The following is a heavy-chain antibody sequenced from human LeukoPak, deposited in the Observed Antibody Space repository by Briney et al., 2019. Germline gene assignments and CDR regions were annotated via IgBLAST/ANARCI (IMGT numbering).Heavy chain of an antibody. D-gene: IGHD6-19*01. CDR2: IYYSGST. CDR3: ARRGLEQWLAPAHYFDY. V-gene: IGHV4-61*01. J-gene: IGHJ4*02. Sequence: KSSETLSLTCTVSGGSVSSGSYYWSWIRQPPGKGLEGIGYIYYSGSTNYNPSLKSRVTISVDTSKNQFSLKLSSVTAADTAVYYCARRGLEQWLAPAHYFDYWGQGTLVTVSS. CDR1: GGSVSSGSYY.